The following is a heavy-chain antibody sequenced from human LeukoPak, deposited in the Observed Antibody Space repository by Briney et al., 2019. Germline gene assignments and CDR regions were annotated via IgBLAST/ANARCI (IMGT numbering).Heavy chain of an antibody. J-gene: IGHJ6*03. CDR1: GDSISTSSYY. CDR2: IYYSGST. V-gene: IGHV4-39*01. Sequence: SGTLSLTCSVSGDSISTSSYYWGWIRQPPGKGLEWIGTIYYSGSTYYNPSLTSRVTISVDTSKNQFSLKLSSVTAADTAVYYCARHKDYYYSYMDVWGKGTTVTISS. CDR3: ARHKDYYYSYMDV.